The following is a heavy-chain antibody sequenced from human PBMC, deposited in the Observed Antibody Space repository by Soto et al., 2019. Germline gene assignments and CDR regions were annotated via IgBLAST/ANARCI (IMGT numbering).Heavy chain of an antibody. J-gene: IGHJ6*02. D-gene: IGHD3-22*01. V-gene: IGHV5-51*01. CDR2: IYPGDSDT. CDR1: GYSFTSYW. Sequence: PGESLKISCKGSGYSFTSYWISWVRQMPGKGLEWMGIIYPGDSDTRYSPSFQGQVTISADKSISTAYLQWSSLKASDTAMYYCARHSYYYDSSGYLAGYGMDVWGQGTTVTVSS. CDR3: ARHSYYYDSSGYLAGYGMDV.